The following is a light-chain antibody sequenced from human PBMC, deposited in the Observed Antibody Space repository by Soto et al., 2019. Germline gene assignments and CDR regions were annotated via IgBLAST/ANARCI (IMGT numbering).Light chain of an antibody. Sequence: EIVMTQSPATLSVSPGERATLSCRASQSVSSNLAWYQQKPGQAPRLLIYGASTRATGIPARFSGSGSGTEFTLTISNLQPEDFAVYYCQQRSAWPLTFGGGTRVEI. J-gene: IGKJ4*01. CDR2: GAS. V-gene: IGKV3D-15*01. CDR3: QQRSAWPLT. CDR1: QSVSSN.